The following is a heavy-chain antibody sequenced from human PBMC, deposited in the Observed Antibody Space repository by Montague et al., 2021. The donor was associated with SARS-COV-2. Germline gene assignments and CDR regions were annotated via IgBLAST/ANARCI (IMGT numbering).Heavy chain of an antibody. CDR3: AGRGVVGIPAVVEYYYGMDV. CDR2: INYSGSA. J-gene: IGHJ6*02. Sequence: SETLSLTCTVSGGSISSYSWNWIRQSPATGLEWMGYINYSGSANYNPSLKIRVTITVYTSKNQLSLNLSSVTAAATAVYYCAGRGVVGIPAVVEYYYGMDVWGQGTPVTVSS. V-gene: IGHV4-59*01. CDR1: GGSISSYS. D-gene: IGHD2-2*01.